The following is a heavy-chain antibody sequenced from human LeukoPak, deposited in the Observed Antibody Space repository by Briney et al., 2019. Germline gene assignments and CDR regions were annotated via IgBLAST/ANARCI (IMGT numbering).Heavy chain of an antibody. J-gene: IGHJ4*02. Sequence: GGSLRLSCAASGFTFRNYAVVWVRQAPGKGLEWVSEITGSGGSTYYADSVKGRFTISRDNSKNTLYLQMNSLRAEHTAIYYCARELFDFDYWGQGTLVTVSS. D-gene: IGHD3-10*01. CDR1: GFTFRNYA. CDR3: ARELFDFDY. V-gene: IGHV3-23*01. CDR2: ITGSGGST.